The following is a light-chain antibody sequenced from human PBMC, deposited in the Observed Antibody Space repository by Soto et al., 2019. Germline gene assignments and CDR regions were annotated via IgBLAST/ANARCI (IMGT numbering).Light chain of an antibody. J-gene: IGKJ2*01. Sequence: MVLTQSPATLSKSPGERATLSCRASQSVSNYLAWYQQKPGQAPRLLIYDASSRATGISDRFSGSGSGTDFTLTISSLEPEDFAVYYCQQRNGWPPVFGQGTKVDIK. CDR3: QQRNGWPPV. CDR2: DAS. V-gene: IGKV3-11*01. CDR1: QSVSNY.